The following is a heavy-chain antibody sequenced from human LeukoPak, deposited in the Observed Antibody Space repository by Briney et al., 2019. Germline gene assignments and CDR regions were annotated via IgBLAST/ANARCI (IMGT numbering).Heavy chain of an antibody. Sequence: GGSLRLSCAASGFTFSSYGMHWVRQAPGKGLEWAAVISYDGSNKYYADSVKGRFTISRDNSKNTLYLQMNSLRAEDTAVYYCAKDRGTMVRGVILYYFDYWGQGSLVTVSS. CDR2: ISYDGSNK. D-gene: IGHD3-10*01. J-gene: IGHJ4*02. CDR3: AKDRGTMVRGVILYYFDY. CDR1: GFTFSSYG. V-gene: IGHV3-30*18.